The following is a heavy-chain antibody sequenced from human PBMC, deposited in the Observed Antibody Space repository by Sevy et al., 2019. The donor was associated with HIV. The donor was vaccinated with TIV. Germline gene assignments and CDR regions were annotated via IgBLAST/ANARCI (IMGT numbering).Heavy chain of an antibody. CDR1: GGSFSSYY. V-gene: IGHV4-59*01. CDR3: ARENYDILTGYYLVDY. D-gene: IGHD3-9*01. Sequence: SETLSLTCTVSGGSFSSYYWSWIRQPPGKGLEWIGYIYYSGSTNYNPSLKSRVTISVDTSKNQFSLKLSSVTAADTAVYYCARENYDILTGYYLVDYWGQGTLVTVSS. J-gene: IGHJ4*02. CDR2: IYYSGST.